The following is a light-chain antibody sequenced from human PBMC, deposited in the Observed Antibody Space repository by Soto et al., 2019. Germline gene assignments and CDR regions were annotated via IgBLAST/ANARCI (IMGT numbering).Light chain of an antibody. CDR1: KSVLYSSDNKNN. J-gene: IGKJ1*01. Sequence: DIVMTQSPDSLAVSLGERATVNCKSSKSVLYSSDNKNNLAWYQQKPGQPPKLLIYWASTRGSGVPDRFSGSGSGTDFTLTNSSLQAEDVAVYYGQQSHTIPRTFGQGTKVEIK. CDR2: WAS. V-gene: IGKV4-1*01. CDR3: QQSHTIPRT.